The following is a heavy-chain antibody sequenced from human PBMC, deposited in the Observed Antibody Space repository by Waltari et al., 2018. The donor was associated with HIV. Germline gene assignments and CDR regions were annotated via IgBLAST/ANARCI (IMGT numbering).Heavy chain of an antibody. J-gene: IGHJ4*02. V-gene: IGHV1-2*02. D-gene: IGHD3-3*01. Sequence: QVQLVQSGAEAKKPGASVNVSCNASGYTFTGYYMHWVRQAPGQGLEWMGWINPNSGGTNYAQKFQGRVTMTRYTSISTAYMELSRLRSDDTAVYYCARDYDFWSGYLDYWGQGTLVTVSS. CDR3: ARDYDFWSGYLDY. CDR2: INPNSGGT. CDR1: GYTFTGYY.